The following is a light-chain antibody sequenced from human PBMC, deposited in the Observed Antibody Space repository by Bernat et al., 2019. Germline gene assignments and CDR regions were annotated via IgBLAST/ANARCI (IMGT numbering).Light chain of an antibody. CDR2: YDS. V-gene: IGLV3-21*04. Sequence: SYVLTQPPSVSVAPGKTARITCGGNNIGSKSVHWYQQKPGQAPVLVIYYDSDRPSGIPERFSGSNSGDTDTLTISRVEAGDEADYYCQVWDSSSDHRVFGTGTKVTVL. CDR1: NIGSKS. J-gene: IGLJ1*01. CDR3: QVWDSSSDHRV.